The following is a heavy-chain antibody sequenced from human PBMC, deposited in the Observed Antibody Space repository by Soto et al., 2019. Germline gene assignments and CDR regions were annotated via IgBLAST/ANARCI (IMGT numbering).Heavy chain of an antibody. Sequence: PSETLSLTCAVYGGSFSGYYWSWILQPPGKGLEWIGEINHSGSTNYNPSLKSRVTISVDTSKNQFSLKLSSVTAADTAVYYCARSVGATRFYYYYGMDVWGQGTTVTVSS. D-gene: IGHD1-26*01. CDR3: ARSVGATRFYYYYGMDV. CDR2: INHSGST. V-gene: IGHV4-34*01. J-gene: IGHJ6*02. CDR1: GGSFSGYY.